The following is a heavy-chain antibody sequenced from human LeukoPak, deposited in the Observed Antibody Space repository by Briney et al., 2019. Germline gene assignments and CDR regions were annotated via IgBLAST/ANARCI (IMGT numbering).Heavy chain of an antibody. Sequence: PSQTLSLTCAISGDSVSSNSAGWSWIRQSPSRGLEWLGRTYYRSKWYNDYAVSVRSRITINPDTSKNQFSLQLNSVTPEDTAVYYCVRGGGSLDVWGRGTTVTVSS. CDR1: GDSVSSNSAG. J-gene: IGHJ6*02. CDR3: VRGGGSLDV. D-gene: IGHD2-15*01. CDR2: TYYRSKWYN. V-gene: IGHV6-1*01.